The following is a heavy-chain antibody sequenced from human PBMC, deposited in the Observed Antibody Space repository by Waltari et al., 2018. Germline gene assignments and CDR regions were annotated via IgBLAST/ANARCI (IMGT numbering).Heavy chain of an antibody. D-gene: IGHD3-9*01. J-gene: IGHJ4*02. CDR3: ARASKDILTGYLTYYFDY. CDR2: IYYSGST. Sequence: QLQLQESGPGLVKPSETLSLTCTVSGGSIRSSSYYWGWLRQPPGKGLEWIGSIYYSGSTYYNPSLKSRVTISVDTSKNQFSLKLSSVTAADTAVYYCARASKDILTGYLTYYFDYWGQGTLVTVSS. CDR1: GGSIRSSSYY. V-gene: IGHV4-39*07.